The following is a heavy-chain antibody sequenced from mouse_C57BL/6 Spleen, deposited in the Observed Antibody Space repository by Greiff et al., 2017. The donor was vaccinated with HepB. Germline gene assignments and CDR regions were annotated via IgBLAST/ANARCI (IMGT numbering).Heavy chain of an antibody. D-gene: IGHD2-5*01. Sequence: EVQLVESGPGLVKPSQSLSLTCSVTGYSITSGYYWNWIRQFPGNKLEWTGYISYDGSNNYNPSLKNRISITRDTSKNQFFLKLNSVTTEDTATYYCAREDYSNYVWFAYWGQGTLVTVSA. CDR1: GYSITSGYY. CDR2: ISYDGSN. J-gene: IGHJ3*01. CDR3: AREDYSNYVWFAY. V-gene: IGHV3-6*01.